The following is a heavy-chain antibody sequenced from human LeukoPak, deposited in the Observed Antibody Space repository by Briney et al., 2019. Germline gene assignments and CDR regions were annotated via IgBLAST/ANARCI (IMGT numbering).Heavy chain of an antibody. J-gene: IGHJ4*02. CDR1: GYTFTGYY. Sequence: ASVKVSCKASGYTFTGYYMRWVRQAPGQGLEWMGWINPNSGGTNYAQKFQGRVTMTRDTSISTAYMELSRLRSDDTAVYYCARGEIVVVPAAHTGDYWGQGTLVTVSS. CDR2: INPNSGGT. CDR3: ARGEIVVVPAAHTGDY. V-gene: IGHV1-2*02. D-gene: IGHD2-2*01.